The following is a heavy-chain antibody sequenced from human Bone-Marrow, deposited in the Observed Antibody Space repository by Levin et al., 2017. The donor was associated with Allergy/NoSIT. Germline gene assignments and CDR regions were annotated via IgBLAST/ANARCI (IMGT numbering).Heavy chain of an antibody. CDR1: GGSFGGYY. V-gene: IGHV4-34*01. CDR2: INYSGDT. CDR3: ARGRKNYGDIPD. J-gene: IGHJ6*02. Sequence: PSETLSLTCGVYGGSFGGYYWSWIRQPPGGGLEWIGEINYSGDTNYNPSLESRATISIDTSNNQFSLNLSSVTAADMGVYFCARGRKNYGDIPDWGQGTTVIVSS. D-gene: IGHD4-17*01.